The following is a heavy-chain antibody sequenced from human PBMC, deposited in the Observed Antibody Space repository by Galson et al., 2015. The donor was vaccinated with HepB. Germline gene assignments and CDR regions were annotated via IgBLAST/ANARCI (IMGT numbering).Heavy chain of an antibody. V-gene: IGHV4-4*02. Sequence: LSLTCAVSGGSISSSNWWSWVRQPPGKGLEWIGEIYHSGSTNYTPSLKSRVTISVDTSKNQFSLKLSSVTAADTAVYYCARSGFVSFIDYWGQGTLVTVSS. D-gene: IGHD5-12*01. CDR3: ARSGFVSFIDY. CDR2: IYHSGST. J-gene: IGHJ4*02. CDR1: GGSISSSNW.